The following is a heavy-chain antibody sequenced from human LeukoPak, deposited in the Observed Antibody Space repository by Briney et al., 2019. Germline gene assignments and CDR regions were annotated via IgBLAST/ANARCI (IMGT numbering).Heavy chain of an antibody. J-gene: IGHJ4*02. D-gene: IGHD6-19*01. Sequence: SETLSLTCTVSGGSISSGSYYWSWIRQPAGKGLEWIGRIYTSGSTNYNPSLKSRVTISVDTSKNQFSLKLSSVTAADTAVYYCAREGIAVAGYAYWGQGTLVTVSS. V-gene: IGHV4-61*02. CDR3: AREGIAVAGYAY. CDR2: IYTSGST. CDR1: GGSISSGSYY.